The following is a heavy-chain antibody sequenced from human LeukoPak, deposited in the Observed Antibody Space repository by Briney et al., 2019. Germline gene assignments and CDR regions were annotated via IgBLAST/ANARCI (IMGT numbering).Heavy chain of an antibody. J-gene: IGHJ6*02. CDR1: GYTFTSYD. D-gene: IGHD3-3*01. Sequence: ASVKVSCKASGYTFTSYDISWVRQATGQGLEWMGGMNPICGNTGYAQKFQGRVTMTRYTSISTAYMELSSLRSEDTAVYYCARFSDFWSGYYSYYGMDVWGQGTTVTVSS. CDR3: ARFSDFWSGYYSYYGMDV. CDR2: MNPICGNT. V-gene: IGHV1-8*01.